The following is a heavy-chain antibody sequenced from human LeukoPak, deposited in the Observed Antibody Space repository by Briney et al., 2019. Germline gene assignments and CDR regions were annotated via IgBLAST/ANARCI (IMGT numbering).Heavy chain of an antibody. CDR3: ASGLYYMDV. V-gene: IGHV4-39*01. J-gene: IGHJ6*03. CDR1: GGSISSSSYY. Sequence: SETLSLTCTVSGGSISSSSYYWGWIRQPPGKGLEWIGSIYYSGSTYYNPSLKSRVTISVDTSKNQFSPKLSSATAADTAVYYCASGLYYMDVWGKGTTVTVSS. CDR2: IYYSGST.